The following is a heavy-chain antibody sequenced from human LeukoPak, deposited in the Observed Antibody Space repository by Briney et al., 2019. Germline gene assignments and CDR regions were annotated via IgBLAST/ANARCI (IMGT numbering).Heavy chain of an antibody. Sequence: PGGSLRLSCAASGFTFSSYEMNWGRQAPGKGLEWVSYISSSGSSMYYADSVKGRFTISRDNAKKSLFLQMNSLRAEDTAVYYWARGYFDYWGQGTLVTVSS. V-gene: IGHV3-48*03. CDR2: ISSSGSSM. J-gene: IGHJ4*02. CDR3: ARGYFDY. CDR1: GFTFSSYE.